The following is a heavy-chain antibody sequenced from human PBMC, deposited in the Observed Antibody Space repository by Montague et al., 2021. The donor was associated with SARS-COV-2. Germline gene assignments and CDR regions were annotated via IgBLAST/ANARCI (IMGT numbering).Heavy chain of an antibody. CDR2: IDWDGDK. V-gene: IGHV2-70*11. CDR1: GFSLKTPGMC. D-gene: IGHD1-26*01. J-gene: IGHJ4*02. CDR3: ARTCPYSGSYKEFDF. Sequence: PALVKPTQTVTLTCTFSGFSLKTPGMCVSWIRQPPGKALEWLARIDWDGDKDFSTSLKTRLTVSRDTSKNQVVLTMTNMDPGDTATYYCARTCPYSGSYKEFDFWGQGVLVTVSS.